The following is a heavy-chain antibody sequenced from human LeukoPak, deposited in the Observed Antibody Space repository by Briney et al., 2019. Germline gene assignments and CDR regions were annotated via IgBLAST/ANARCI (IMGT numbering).Heavy chain of an antibody. CDR3: ARGLGSFGDWYFDD. J-gene: IGHJ4*02. Sequence: GASVKVSCKACGYAFSGSYMHWVRQAPGQGLEWMGWIYPNSGGTNYAQKFQGRVTMTRVTAITTAYMELTRLKSDDTAVYYCARGLGSFGDWYFDDWGQGTLVTVSS. V-gene: IGHV1-2*02. CDR2: IYPNSGGT. CDR1: GYAFSGSY. D-gene: IGHD2-21*01.